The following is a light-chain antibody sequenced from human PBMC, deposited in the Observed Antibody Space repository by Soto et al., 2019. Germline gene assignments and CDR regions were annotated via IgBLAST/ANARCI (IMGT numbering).Light chain of an antibody. CDR3: SSYTSSSTYV. V-gene: IGLV2-14*01. CDR2: EVS. CDR1: SSDVGGYNY. J-gene: IGLJ1*01. Sequence: QSALTQPASVSGSPGQSITISCTGTSSDVGGYNYVTWYQQNPGKAPRLIIYEVSNRPSGVSNRFSGSKSGNTASLTISGLQTEDEADYHCSSYTSSSTYVFGTGTKLTVL.